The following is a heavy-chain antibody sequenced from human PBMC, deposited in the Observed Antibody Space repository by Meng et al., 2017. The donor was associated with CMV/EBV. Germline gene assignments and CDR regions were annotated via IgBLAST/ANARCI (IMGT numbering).Heavy chain of an antibody. CDR1: WFSLSTSVVG. J-gene: IGHJ5*02. CDR2: IYWDDDK. V-gene: IGHV2-5*02. D-gene: IGHD6-13*01. CDR3: AHKGRRMAAAGINWFDP. Sequence: QISLKVSVPPLVKPTLTLTLACTVSWFSLSTSVVGVGWIRQPPGKALECLALIYWDDDKRYSPSLKSMLTITKDTSKNQVVLTMTNMDPVDTATYYCAHKGRRMAAAGINWFDPWGQGTLVTVSS.